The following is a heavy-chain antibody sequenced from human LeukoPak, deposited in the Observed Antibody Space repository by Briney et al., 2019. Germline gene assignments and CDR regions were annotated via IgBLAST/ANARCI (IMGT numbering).Heavy chain of an antibody. Sequence: PSETLSLTCTVSGGSISSSSYYWGWIRQPPGKGLEWIGSIYYSGSTYYNPSLKSRVTISVDTSKNQFSLKLSSVTAADTAVYYCARDDYDILTGYYGMDVWGQGITVTVSS. J-gene: IGHJ6*02. CDR3: ARDDYDILTGYYGMDV. D-gene: IGHD3-9*01. CDR2: IYYSGST. V-gene: IGHV4-39*02. CDR1: GGSISSSSYY.